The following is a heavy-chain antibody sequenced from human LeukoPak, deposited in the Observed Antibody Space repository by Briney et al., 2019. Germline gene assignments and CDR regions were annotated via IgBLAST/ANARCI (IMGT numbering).Heavy chain of an antibody. J-gene: IGHJ6*02. CDR3: ARDYPDIYRFFLRSKYYYGMDV. CDR2: INHSGST. D-gene: IGHD2/OR15-2a*01. V-gene: IGHV4-34*01. Sequence: SETLSLTCAVYGGSFSGYYWSWIRQPPGKGLEWIGEINHSGSTNYNPSLKSRVTISVDTSKNQFSLKLSSVTAADTAVYYCARDYPDIYRFFLRSKYYYGMDVWGQGTTVTVSS. CDR1: GGSFSGYY.